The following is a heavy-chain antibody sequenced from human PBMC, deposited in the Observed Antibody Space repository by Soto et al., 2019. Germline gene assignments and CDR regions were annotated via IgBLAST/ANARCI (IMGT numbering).Heavy chain of an antibody. D-gene: IGHD4-4*01. J-gene: IGHJ5*02. V-gene: IGHV4-38-2*01. CDR2: IPHTGSRT. CDR1: GYSITSGYY. Sequence: SETLSLTCAVSGYSITSGYYWVWIRQSPGKGLEWIGSIPHTGSRTYYNPSLESRVTISVDTSRNQFSLKLTSVTAADTAVYSCARATITTRGAGWFDPWGQGTLVTVSS. CDR3: ARATITTRGAGWFDP.